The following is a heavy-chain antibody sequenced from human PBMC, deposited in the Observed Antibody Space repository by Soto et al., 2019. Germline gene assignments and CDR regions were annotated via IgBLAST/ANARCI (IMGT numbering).Heavy chain of an antibody. D-gene: IGHD2-15*01. V-gene: IGHV4-59*08. CDR3: ARIRSIFSGGRNDD. Sequence: QVHLQESGPGLVKPSETLSLTCTVSGGSLSTYYWSWIRQPPGKGLEWIGYVHDRATTRYNPALRTRLTISAATSKNQFSLSLRSVTAADTAVYFCARIRSIFSGGRNDDWGQGILVTVSA. J-gene: IGHJ4*02. CDR1: GGSLSTYY. CDR2: VHDRATT.